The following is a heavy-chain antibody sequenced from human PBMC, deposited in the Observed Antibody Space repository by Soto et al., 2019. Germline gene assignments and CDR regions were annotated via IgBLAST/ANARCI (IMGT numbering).Heavy chain of an antibody. D-gene: IGHD4-17*01. CDR1: GLTFSRYA. Sequence: EEQLLESGGGLVQPGGSLRLSCAASGLTFSRYAMSWVRQAPGKGLEWVSIINPSGDITYYGDSVKGRFTISRDNSKNTLSLQMNSLRAEDTAVYYCAKGLRPSALTTYYFGYRCQGTLVTVSS. V-gene: IGHV3-23*01. J-gene: IGHJ4*02. CDR3: AKGLRPSALTTYYFGY. CDR2: INPSGDIT.